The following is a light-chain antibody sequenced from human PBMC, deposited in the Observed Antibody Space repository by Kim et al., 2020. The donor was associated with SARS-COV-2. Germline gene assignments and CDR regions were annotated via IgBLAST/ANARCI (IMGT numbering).Light chain of an antibody. CDR1: SSDVGGYNY. J-gene: IGLJ1*01. CDR2: DVS. V-gene: IGLV2-11*01. Sequence: QSALTQHRPVSGSPGQSVTISCTGTSSDVGGYNYVSWYQQHPGKAPTLMISDVSKRPSGVPDRFSGSKSGNTASLTISGLQAEDEADYYCCSYAGSFYVFGTGTKVTVL. CDR3: CSYAGSFYV.